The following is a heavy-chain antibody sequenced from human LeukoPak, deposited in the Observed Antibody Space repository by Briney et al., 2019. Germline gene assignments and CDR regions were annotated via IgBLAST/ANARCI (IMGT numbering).Heavy chain of an antibody. D-gene: IGHD3-3*01. J-gene: IGHJ4*02. CDR1: GGSVSSGSYY. CDR2: IYYSGST. V-gene: IGHV4-61*01. Sequence: SETLSLTWTVSGGSVSSGSYYWSWIRQPPGKGLEGIGYIYYSGSTNYNPSLKSRFTISVDTSKNQFSLKLSSVTAADTAVYYCARVYDFWSGYYFDYWGQGTLVTVSS. CDR3: ARVYDFWSGYYFDY.